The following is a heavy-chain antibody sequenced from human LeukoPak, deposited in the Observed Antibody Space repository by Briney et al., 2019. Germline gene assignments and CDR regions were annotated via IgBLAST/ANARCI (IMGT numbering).Heavy chain of an antibody. D-gene: IGHD3-16*02. J-gene: IGHJ5*02. V-gene: IGHV1-3*01. Sequence: ASVKVSCKASGYTFTSYGISRVRQAPGQGLEWMGWINAGNGNTKYSQKFQGRVTITRDTSASTAYMELSSLRSEDTAVYYCARAPYDYVWGSYRWGSAPPVFDPWGQGTLVTVSS. CDR2: INAGNGNT. CDR3: ARAPYDYVWGSYRWGSAPPVFDP. CDR1: GYTFTSYG.